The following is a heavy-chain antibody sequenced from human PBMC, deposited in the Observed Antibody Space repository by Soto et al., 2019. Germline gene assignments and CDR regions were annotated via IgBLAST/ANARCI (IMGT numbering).Heavy chain of an antibody. CDR2: IYHSGST. Sequence: QLQLQESGSGLVKPSQTLSLTCAVSGGSISSGGYSWSWIRQPPGKGLEWIGYIYHSGSTYYNPSPQSRGTISVDRSKNQFSLKLSSVTAADTAVDYCARGYGGNSDYYYGMDVWGQGTTVTVSS. CDR1: GGSISSGGYS. D-gene: IGHD4-17*01. CDR3: ARGYGGNSDYYYGMDV. V-gene: IGHV4-30-2*01. J-gene: IGHJ6*02.